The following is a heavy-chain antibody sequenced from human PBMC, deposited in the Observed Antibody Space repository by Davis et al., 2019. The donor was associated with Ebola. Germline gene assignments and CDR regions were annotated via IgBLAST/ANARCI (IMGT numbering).Heavy chain of an antibody. Sequence: GESLKISCTASGYSSTIYWIAWVRPTPGKGLEWMGFIYPGDSDTAYSPSFQGQVTFSADKSISTAYLQWSSLKASDTAMYYCATRSAYTRDSWGQGTLVTVSS. CDR3: ATRSAYTRDS. CDR1: GYSSTIYW. D-gene: IGHD3-3*01. V-gene: IGHV5-51*01. J-gene: IGHJ4*02. CDR2: IYPGDSDT.